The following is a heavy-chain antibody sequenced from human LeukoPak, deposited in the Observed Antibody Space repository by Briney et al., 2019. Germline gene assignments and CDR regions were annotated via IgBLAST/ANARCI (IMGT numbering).Heavy chain of an antibody. D-gene: IGHD2-2*01. CDR3: AKDYRGYCSSTSCPLVY. Sequence: PGGSLRLSCAASGFTFSSYGMHWVRQAPGKGLEWVAFIRYDGSNKYYADSVKGRFTISRDNSKNTLYLQMNSLRAEDTAVYYCAKDYRGYCSSTSCPLVYWGPGTLVTVSS. J-gene: IGHJ4*02. CDR2: IRYDGSNK. CDR1: GFTFSSYG. V-gene: IGHV3-30*02.